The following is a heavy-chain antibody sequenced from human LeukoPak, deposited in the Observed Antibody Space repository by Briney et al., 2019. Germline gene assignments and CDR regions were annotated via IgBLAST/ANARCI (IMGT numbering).Heavy chain of an antibody. CDR2: IYYSGST. Sequence: SETLSLTCTVSGGSISSSSYYWGWLRQPPGTGLEWIGSIYYSGSTCYNPSLKSRVTISVDTSKNQFSLKLSSVTAADTAVYYCARHRWELLYYFDYWGQGTLVTVSS. D-gene: IGHD1-26*01. CDR1: GGSISSSSYY. V-gene: IGHV4-39*01. J-gene: IGHJ4*02. CDR3: ARHRWELLYYFDY.